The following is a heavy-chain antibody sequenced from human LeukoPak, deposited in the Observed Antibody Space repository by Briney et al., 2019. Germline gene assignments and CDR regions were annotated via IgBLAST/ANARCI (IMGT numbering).Heavy chain of an antibody. J-gene: IGHJ4*02. V-gene: IGHV3-23*01. D-gene: IGHD3-10*01. CDR1: GFTFSTYA. Sequence: GGSLRLSCAASGFTFSTYAMSWVRQAPGRGLEWVSSISGSGGTTYYADSVKGRFTISGDNSKNTVYLQMNSLRAEDTAVYYCAQDFGWYWGQGTLVTVSS. CDR3: AQDFGWY. CDR2: ISGSGGTT.